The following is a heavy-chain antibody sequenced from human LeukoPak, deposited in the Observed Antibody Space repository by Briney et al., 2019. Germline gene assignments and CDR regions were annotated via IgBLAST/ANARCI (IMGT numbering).Heavy chain of an antibody. J-gene: IGHJ4*02. D-gene: IGHD6-19*01. CDR1: GFSFTGYW. CDR3: ARGRGLGEFAVASFDS. CDR2: LYSDGRSL. V-gene: IGHV3-74*01. Sequence: GGSLRLSCAGSGFSFTGYWMHWVRQTPGKALVWIPRLYSDGRSLTYADSVKGRLTISRDNAKNMLYLQMNSLRADDTGVYYCARGRGLGEFAVASFDSWGRGTLVTVSS.